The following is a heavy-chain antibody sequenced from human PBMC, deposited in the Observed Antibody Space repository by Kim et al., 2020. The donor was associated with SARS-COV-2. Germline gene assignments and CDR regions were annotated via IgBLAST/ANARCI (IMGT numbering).Heavy chain of an antibody. D-gene: IGHD3-3*01. V-gene: IGHV3-23*03. J-gene: IGHJ4*02. Sequence: GGSLRLSCAAAGFTFSIYAISWVRQAPGKGLEWVSVIYSGGSITYSADSGKGRFTISRDNSKNTLYLQMNSLRAEDTAVYYCAKDQVEGGWDFWSGYQTDYWGQGTLVTVSS. CDR3: AKDQVEGGWDFWSGYQTDY. CDR1: GFTFSIYA. CDR2: IYSGGSIT.